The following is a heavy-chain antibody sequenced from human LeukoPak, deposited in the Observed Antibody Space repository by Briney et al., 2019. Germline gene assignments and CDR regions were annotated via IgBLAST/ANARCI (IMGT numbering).Heavy chain of an antibody. CDR3: ARDGGMATMGWDTYYFDY. CDR2: IIPIFGTA. D-gene: IGHD5-24*01. Sequence: GASVKVSCKASGYTFTSYGISWVRQAPGQGLEWMGRIIPIFGTANYAQKFQGRVTITTDESTSTAYMELSSLRSEDTAVYYCARDGGMATMGWDTYYFDYWGQGTLVTVSS. J-gene: IGHJ4*02. CDR1: GYTFTSYG. V-gene: IGHV1-69*05.